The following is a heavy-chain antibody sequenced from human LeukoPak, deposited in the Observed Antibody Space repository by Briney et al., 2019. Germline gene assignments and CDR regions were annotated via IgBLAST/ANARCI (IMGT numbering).Heavy chain of an antibody. D-gene: IGHD3-10*01. CDR2: IYYSGST. CDR3: ARFGELLSAFDY. Sequence: SETLSLTCTVSGGSISSSSYYWGWIRQPPGKGLEWIGSIYYSGSTYYNPSLKSRVTISVDTSKNQFSLKLSSVTAADTAVYYCARFGELLSAFDYWGQGTLVTVSS. J-gene: IGHJ4*02. CDR1: GGSISSSSYY. V-gene: IGHV4-39*07.